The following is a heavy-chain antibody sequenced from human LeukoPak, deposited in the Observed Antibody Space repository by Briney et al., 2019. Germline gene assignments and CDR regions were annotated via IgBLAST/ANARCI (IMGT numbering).Heavy chain of an antibody. V-gene: IGHV3-33*06. CDR3: AKSHKLGVRGVIITLEE. J-gene: IGHJ4*02. Sequence: GGSLRLSCAASGFTFSSYGMHWVRQAPGKGLEWVAVIWYDGSNKYYADSVKGRFTISRDNSKNTLYLQMNSLRAEDTAVYYCAKSHKLGVRGVIITLEEWGQGTLVTVSS. CDR1: GFTFSSYG. D-gene: IGHD3-10*01. CDR2: IWYDGSNK.